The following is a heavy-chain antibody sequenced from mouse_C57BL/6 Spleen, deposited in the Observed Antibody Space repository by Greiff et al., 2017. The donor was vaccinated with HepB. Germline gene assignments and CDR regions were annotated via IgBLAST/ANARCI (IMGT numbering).Heavy chain of an antibody. CDR3: ARHNAHYYGSSYVDYYAMDY. J-gene: IGHJ4*01. V-gene: IGHV2-6-1*01. CDR1: GFSLTSYG. CDR2: IWSDGST. D-gene: IGHD1-1*01. Sequence: VKLQESGPGLVAPSQSLSITCTVSGFSLTSYGVHWVRQPPGKGLEWLVVIWSDGSTTYNSALKSRLSISKDNSKSQVFLKMNSLQTDDTAMYYCARHNAHYYGSSYVDYYAMDYWGQGTSVTVSS.